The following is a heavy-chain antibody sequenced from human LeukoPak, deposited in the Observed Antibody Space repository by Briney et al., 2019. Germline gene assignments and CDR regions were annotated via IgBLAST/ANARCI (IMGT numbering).Heavy chain of an antibody. V-gene: IGHV4-38-2*01. CDR3: ARYCSSTSCYQYFQH. CDR2: IYHSGST. CDR1: GYSISSGYY. J-gene: IGHJ1*01. Sequence: SETLSLXCAVSGYSISSGYYCGWIRQPPGKGLAWIGSIYHSGSTYYNPSLKSRVTISVDTSKNQFSLKLSSVTAADTAVYYCARYCSSTSCYQYFQHWGQGTLVTVSS. D-gene: IGHD2-2*01.